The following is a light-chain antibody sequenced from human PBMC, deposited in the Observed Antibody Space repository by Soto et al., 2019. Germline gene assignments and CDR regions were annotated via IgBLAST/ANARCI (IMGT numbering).Light chain of an antibody. Sequence: QSALTQPPSASGSPGQSVTISCTGTSSDVGGYKYVSWYQQHPGKVPKLMIYEVSKRHSGVPERFSGSKSGNTASLTVSGLQAEDESDYNCSSYAGSNAENVFATGTKVTVL. V-gene: IGLV2-8*01. CDR2: EVS. CDR1: SSDVGGYKY. J-gene: IGLJ1*01. CDR3: SSYAGSNAENV.